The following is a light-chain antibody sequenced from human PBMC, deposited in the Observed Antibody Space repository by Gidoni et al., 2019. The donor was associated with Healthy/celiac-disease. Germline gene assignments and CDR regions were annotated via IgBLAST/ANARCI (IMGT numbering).Light chain of an antibody. V-gene: IGKV2-28*01. J-gene: IGKJ1*01. Sequence: DIVMTQSPLSLPVTPGDPASISCRSSQSLLHSNGYNYLDWYLQKPGQSPQLLIYLGSNRASGVPDRFSGSGSGTDFTLKISRVEAEDVGVYYCMQALQTPWTFXQXTKVEIK. CDR1: QSLLHSNGYNY. CDR3: MQALQTPWT. CDR2: LGS.